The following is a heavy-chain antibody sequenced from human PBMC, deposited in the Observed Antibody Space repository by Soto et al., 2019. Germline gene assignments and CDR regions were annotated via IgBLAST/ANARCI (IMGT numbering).Heavy chain of an antibody. CDR3: TTDPGDYQDF. CDR2: IKSKADGGAA. D-gene: IGHD4-17*01. CDR1: GITFINAW. J-gene: IGHJ4*02. V-gene: IGHV3-15*01. Sequence: EVQLVESGGDMVKPGGCLRLSCEASGITFINAWMSWVRQAPGKGLEWVGRIKSKADGGAADYAAPMRGRFSISRDDSKDMLFLQMNSLEIEDTAVYYCTTDPGDYQDFWGQGTLVTVSS.